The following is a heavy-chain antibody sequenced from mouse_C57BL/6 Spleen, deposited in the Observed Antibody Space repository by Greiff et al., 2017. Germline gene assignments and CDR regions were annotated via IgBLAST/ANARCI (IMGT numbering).Heavy chain of an antibody. J-gene: IGHJ4*01. V-gene: IGHV1-62-3*01. D-gene: IGHD1-1*01. CDR1: GYTFTSYW. CDR3: ARGKYDGSSYGKHD. CDR2: IYPSSGGT. Sequence: VQLQQPGAELVKPGASVKLSCKASGYTFTSYWMHWVKQRPGRGLEWIGNIYPSSGGTKYNEKFKNKATLTVDKSSSTAYMQLSSLTSEDSAVYYCARGKYDGSSYGKHDWGGEGSATAAS.